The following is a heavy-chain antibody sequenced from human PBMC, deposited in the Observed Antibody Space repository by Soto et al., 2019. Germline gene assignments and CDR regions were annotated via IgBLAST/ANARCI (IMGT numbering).Heavy chain of an antibody. Sequence: QVQLEQSGAELRKPGASVKVSCKASGYSFSSYGMNWVRQAPGQGLEWMGWINPNNGNRNYAQKFEDRVTMTTATSTTTVFLELRSLKSDDTAIYYCARDRLRGYDSSGFYSWGQGTLVTVSS. J-gene: IGHJ4*02. D-gene: IGHD3-22*01. CDR3: ARDRLRGYDSSGFYS. V-gene: IGHV1-18*01. CDR2: INPNNGNR. CDR1: GYSFSSYG.